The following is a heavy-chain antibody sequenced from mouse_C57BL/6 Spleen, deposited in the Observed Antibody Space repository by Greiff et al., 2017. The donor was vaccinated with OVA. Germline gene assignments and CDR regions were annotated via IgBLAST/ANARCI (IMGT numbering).Heavy chain of an antibody. CDR1: GYTFTSYD. CDR3: ARAGRAAWFAY. CDR2: IYPRDGST. Sequence: QVQLQQSGPELVKPGASVKLSCKASGYTFTSYDINWVKQRPGQGLEWIGWIYPRDGSTKYNEKFKGKATLTVDTSSSTAYMELHSLTSEDSAVYFCARAGRAAWFAYWGQGTLVTVSA. J-gene: IGHJ3*01. V-gene: IGHV1-85*01. D-gene: IGHD3-1*01.